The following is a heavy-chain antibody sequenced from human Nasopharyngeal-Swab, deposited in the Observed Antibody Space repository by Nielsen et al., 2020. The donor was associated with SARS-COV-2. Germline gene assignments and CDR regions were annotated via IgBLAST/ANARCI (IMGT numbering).Heavy chain of an antibody. CDR3: ARQMTLRYFDWLLPGWFDY. V-gene: IGHV4-39*01. Sequence: SETLSLTCTVSGGSISSSSYYWGWIRQPPGKGLEWIGSIYYSGSTYYNPSLKSRVTISVDTSKNQFSLKLSSVTAADTAVYYCARQMTLRYFDWLLPGWFDYWGQGTLVTVSS. CDR1: GGSISSSSYY. D-gene: IGHD3-9*01. J-gene: IGHJ4*02. CDR2: IYYSGST.